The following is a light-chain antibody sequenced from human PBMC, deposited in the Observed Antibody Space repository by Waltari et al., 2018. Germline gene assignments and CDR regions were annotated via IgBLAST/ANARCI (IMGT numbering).Light chain of an antibody. CDR3: QQFKTYPLT. J-gene: IGKJ5*01. CDR2: AAF. CDR1: QDISSY. V-gene: IGKV1-9*01. Sequence: IQLTQSPSSLSASVGDTVIITCRASQDISSYLAWYQQKPEKAPKILISAAFTLQSGVPPRFSGSGSGADFTLTISSLQPEDFATYYCQQFKTYPLTFGQGTRLEIK.